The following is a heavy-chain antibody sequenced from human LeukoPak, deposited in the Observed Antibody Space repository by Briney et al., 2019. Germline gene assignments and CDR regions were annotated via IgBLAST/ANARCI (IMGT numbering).Heavy chain of an antibody. D-gene: IGHD6-13*01. Sequence: ASVKVSCKASGYTFTGYYIHWVRQAPGHGLEWMGWINPNSGDTNFAQEFQGRVTMTRDTSISTAYMELSSLRSDDTAVYYCARDFRYLGIAAAGSNYWGQGTLVTVSS. CDR3: ARDFRYLGIAAAGSNY. J-gene: IGHJ4*02. V-gene: IGHV1-2*02. CDR2: INPNSGDT. CDR1: GYTFTGYY.